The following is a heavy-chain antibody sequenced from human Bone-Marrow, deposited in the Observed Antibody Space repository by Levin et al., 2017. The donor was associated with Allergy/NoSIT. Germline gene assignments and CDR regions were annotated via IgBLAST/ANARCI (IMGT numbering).Heavy chain of an antibody. V-gene: IGHV4-59*08. CDR1: GGSVNNYY. CDR3: ARIGVSQSFDL. D-gene: IGHD3-3*01. CDR2: IYFSGSA. J-gene: IGHJ2*01. Sequence: SETLSLTCTVSGGSVNNYYWGWIRQPPGKGLECIGYIYFSGSAIYNPSLKSRVTISIDTSKHQFSLKLSSVTATDTAVYYCARIGVSQSFDLWGRGTLVTVSS.